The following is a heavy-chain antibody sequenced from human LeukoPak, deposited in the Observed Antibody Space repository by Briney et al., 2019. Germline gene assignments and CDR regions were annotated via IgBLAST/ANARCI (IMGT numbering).Heavy chain of an antibody. CDR1: GFTFSSYA. Sequence: GGSLRLSCAASGFTFSSYAMHWVRQAPGKGLEWVAVISYDGSNKYYADSVKGRFTISRDNSKNTLYLQMNSLRAEDTAVYYCARGCGGDCYGMDVWGQGTTVTVSS. CDR3: ARGCGGDCYGMDV. J-gene: IGHJ6*02. V-gene: IGHV3-30*14. D-gene: IGHD2-21*01. CDR2: ISYDGSNK.